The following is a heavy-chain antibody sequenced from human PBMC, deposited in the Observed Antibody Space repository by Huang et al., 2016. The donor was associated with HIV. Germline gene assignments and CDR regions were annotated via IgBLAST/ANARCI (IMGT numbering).Heavy chain of an antibody. Sequence: QVQLQESGPGLVKPSQTLSLTCTVSGASISSGGFYWSWLRQTTGTGLQWIGNVYSDGGTNYNPSRSSRVTISVDTSKNQFSLTLKSVTAADTATYYCARDGALSGGAWFDPWGQGTRVTVSS. J-gene: IGHJ5*02. V-gene: IGHV4-61*09. CDR3: ARDGALSGGAWFDP. CDR2: VYSDGGT. CDR1: GASISSGGFY. D-gene: IGHD2-15*01.